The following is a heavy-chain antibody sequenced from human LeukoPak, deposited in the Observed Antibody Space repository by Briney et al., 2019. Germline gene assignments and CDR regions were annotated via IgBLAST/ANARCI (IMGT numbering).Heavy chain of an antibody. CDR1: GYTFTSYG. J-gene: IGHJ4*02. CDR3: AREVYCSSTSCAYYFDY. CDR2: ISAYNGNT. D-gene: IGHD2-2*01. V-gene: IGHV1-18*01. Sequence: GASVTVSCKASGYTFTSYGFSWVRQAPGQGLEWMGWISAYNGNTNYAQKLQGRVTMTTDTSTSTAHMELRSLRSDDTAVYYCAREVYCSSTSCAYYFDYWGQGTLVTVSS.